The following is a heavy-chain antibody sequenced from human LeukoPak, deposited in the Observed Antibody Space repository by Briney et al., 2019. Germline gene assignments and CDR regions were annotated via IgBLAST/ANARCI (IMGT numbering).Heavy chain of an antibody. CDR1: GFTVSSNY. D-gene: IGHD6-13*01. J-gene: IGHJ4*02. CDR3: VAAGMSRYYFDY. V-gene: IGHV3-66*01. Sequence: GGSLRLSCAASGFTVSSNYMSWVRQAPGKGLEWVSVIYSGGSTHYADSVKGRFTISRDNSKNTLNLQMNSLRAEDTAVYYCVAAGMSRYYFDYWGQGTLVTVSS. CDR2: IYSGGST.